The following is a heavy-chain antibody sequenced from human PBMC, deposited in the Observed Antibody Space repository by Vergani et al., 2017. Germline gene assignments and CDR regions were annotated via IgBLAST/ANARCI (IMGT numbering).Heavy chain of an antibody. D-gene: IGHD2/OR15-2a*01. V-gene: IGHV4-4*03. CDR2: IYHSGST. J-gene: IGHJ4*01. Sequence: QVQLQESGPGLVKPPGTLSLTCAVSGCTISGTNLRSWVRQSPGKGLGWIGEIYHSGSTNYNPSLKSRVTISVDKSKNPFSLKLSSLTAADTAVYYCANNGYYCLDYWGQGTLVTVSS. CDR1: GCTISGTNL. CDR3: ANNGYYCLDY.